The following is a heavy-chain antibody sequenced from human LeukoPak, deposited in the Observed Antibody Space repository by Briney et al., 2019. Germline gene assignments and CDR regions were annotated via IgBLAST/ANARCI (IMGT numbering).Heavy chain of an antibody. CDR1: GGSISSYY. CDR2: IYYSGST. V-gene: IGHV4-59*08. D-gene: IGHD2-2*01. CDR3: ATYLAGWFDP. J-gene: IGHJ5*02. Sequence: SETLSLTCTVSGGSISSYYWSWIRQPPGKGLEWIGYIYYSGSTNYNPSLKSRVTISVDTSKNQFSLKLSSVTAADTAVYYCATYLAGWFDPWGQGTLVTVSS.